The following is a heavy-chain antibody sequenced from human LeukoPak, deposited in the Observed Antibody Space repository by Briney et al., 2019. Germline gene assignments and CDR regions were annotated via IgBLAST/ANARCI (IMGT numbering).Heavy chain of an antibody. J-gene: IGHJ4*02. CDR1: GLIFSTFG. CDR2: ISYDGGNT. V-gene: IGHV3-30*18. Sequence: TGGSLRLSCVASGLIFSTFGMHWVRQAPGKGLEWVAAISYDGGNTYYADSVKGRFTISRDNSKNTLYLQMNSLKTEDTAVYYCAKDRLVVAPAAMTSNFDFWGQGTLATVSS. D-gene: IGHD2-2*01. CDR3: AKDRLVVAPAAMTSNFDF.